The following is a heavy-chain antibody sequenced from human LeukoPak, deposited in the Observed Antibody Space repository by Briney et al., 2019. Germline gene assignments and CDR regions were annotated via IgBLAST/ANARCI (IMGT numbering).Heavy chain of an antibody. J-gene: IGHJ4*02. V-gene: IGHV3-48*03. D-gene: IGHD6-19*01. Sequence: RGGSLRLSCAASGFPFNSYEMNWVRHAPGKGLEWISYISSGGSERYYADSVRGRFTISRDNAKNSLLLQMNSLRAEDTAVYYCARDPTNQYASAWYGFDSWGQGTLVIVSS. CDR2: ISSGGSER. CDR1: GFPFNSYE. CDR3: ARDPTNQYASAWYGFDS.